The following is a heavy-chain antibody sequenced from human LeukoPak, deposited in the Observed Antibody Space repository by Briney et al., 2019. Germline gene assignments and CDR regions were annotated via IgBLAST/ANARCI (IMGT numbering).Heavy chain of an antibody. CDR3: AKEGPRYSGYAVWCYMDV. V-gene: IGHV1-46*01. CDR1: GYTFTGYY. CDR2: INPSGGST. Sequence: ASVKVSCKASGYTFTGYYMHWVRQAPGQGLEWMGIINPSGGSTSYAQTFQGRVTMTRDMSTSTVYMELSSLRSEDTAVYYCAKEGPRYSGYAVWCYMDVWGKGTTVTVSS. J-gene: IGHJ6*03. D-gene: IGHD5-12*01.